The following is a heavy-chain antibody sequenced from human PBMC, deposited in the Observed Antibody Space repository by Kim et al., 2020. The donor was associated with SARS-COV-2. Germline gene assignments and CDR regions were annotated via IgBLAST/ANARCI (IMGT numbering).Heavy chain of an antibody. J-gene: IGHJ6*02. CDR2: ISGSGGST. CDR3: AKDSTGYSSGWYPYYYYGMDV. CDR1: GFTFSSYA. Sequence: GGSLRLSCAASGFTFSSYAMSWVRQAPGKGLEWVSAISGSGGSTYYADSVKGRFTISRDNSKNTLYLQMNSLRAEDTAVYYCAKDSTGYSSGWYPYYYYGMDVSGQGTTVTVSS. V-gene: IGHV3-23*01. D-gene: IGHD6-19*01.